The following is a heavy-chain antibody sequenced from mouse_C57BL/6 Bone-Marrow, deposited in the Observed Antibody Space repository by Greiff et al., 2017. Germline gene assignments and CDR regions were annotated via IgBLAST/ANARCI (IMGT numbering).Heavy chain of an antibody. Sequence: VQLQQSGPELVKPGASVKISCKASGYAFSSSWINWVKQRPGKGLEWIGRIYPGDGDTNYKGKFKGKATLTADKSSSTAYMQLSSLTSEDSAVYFCAREDTTVVAIDYWGQGTTLTVSS. J-gene: IGHJ2*01. CDR2: IYPGDGDT. V-gene: IGHV1-82*01. CDR3: AREDTTVVAIDY. CDR1: GYAFSSSW. D-gene: IGHD1-1*01.